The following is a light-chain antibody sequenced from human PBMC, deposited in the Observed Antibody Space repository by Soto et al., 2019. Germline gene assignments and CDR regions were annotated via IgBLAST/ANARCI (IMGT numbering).Light chain of an antibody. CDR2: GVS. Sequence: EIVLTQSPGTLSLSLGDRATLSCRASQSVRSSDLAWYQQKPDQAPRLLIYGVSTRATGIPDRFSGSGSGTEFTLTISRLEPEDYVVYYCQQYGASPFTFGQGTKLESK. J-gene: IGKJ2*01. CDR1: QSVRSSD. V-gene: IGKV3-20*01. CDR3: QQYGASPFT.